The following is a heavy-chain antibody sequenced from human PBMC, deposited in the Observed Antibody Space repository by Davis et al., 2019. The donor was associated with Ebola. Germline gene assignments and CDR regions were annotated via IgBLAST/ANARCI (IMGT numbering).Heavy chain of an antibody. CDR2: IYSGGST. J-gene: IGHJ4*02. Sequence: PGGSLRLSCSASGFTFSSYAMHWVRQAPGKGLEWVSVIYSGGSTYYADSVKGRFTISRHNSKNTLYLQMNSLRAEDTAVYYCARGRGYFDYWGQGTLVTVSS. V-gene: IGHV3-53*04. CDR1: GFTFSSYA. CDR3: ARGRGYFDY.